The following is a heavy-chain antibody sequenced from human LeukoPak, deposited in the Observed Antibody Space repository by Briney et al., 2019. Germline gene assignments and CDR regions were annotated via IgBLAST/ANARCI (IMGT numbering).Heavy chain of an antibody. Sequence: GGSLRLSCAASGFTFSHYAMSWVRQAPGKGLEWDSAISGDGVSTYYADSVKGLFTISRDNSKSTVYLQMSSLRAEDTAIYYCAKDYEASTSWREFFDFWGQGTLVTVSS. J-gene: IGHJ4*02. CDR2: ISGDGVST. D-gene: IGHD6-13*01. CDR1: GFTFSHYA. V-gene: IGHV3-23*01. CDR3: AKDYEASTSWREFFDF.